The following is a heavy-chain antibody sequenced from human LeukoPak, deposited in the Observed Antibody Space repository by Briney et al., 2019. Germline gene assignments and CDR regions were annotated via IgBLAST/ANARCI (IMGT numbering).Heavy chain of an antibody. D-gene: IGHD1-26*01. CDR2: IYHSGST. CDR3: ARVGSGSTPFDY. V-gene: IGHV4-39*07. Sequence: SETLSLTCTVSGGSIGSNNYYWGWIRQPPGKGLEWIGSIYHSGSTYYNPSLESRVTISVDTSKNQFSLKLSSVTAADTAVYYCARVGSGSTPFDYWGQGTLVTVSS. J-gene: IGHJ4*02. CDR1: GGSIGSNNYY.